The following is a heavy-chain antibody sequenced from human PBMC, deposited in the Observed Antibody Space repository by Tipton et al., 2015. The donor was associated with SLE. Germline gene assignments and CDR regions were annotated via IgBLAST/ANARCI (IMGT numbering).Heavy chain of an antibody. CDR3: ARDMGSSWYFYFDS. D-gene: IGHD2-2*01. J-gene: IGHJ4*02. CDR2: IKQDGSEK. V-gene: IGHV3-7*01. CDR1: GFTFSSHW. Sequence: SLRLSCVASGFTFSSHWMTWVRQAPGKGLEWVATIKQDGSEKHYVDSVKGRFTISRDNVKKSLDLQMNRLRVEDTAVYYCARDMGSSWYFYFDSWGQGTLVTVSS.